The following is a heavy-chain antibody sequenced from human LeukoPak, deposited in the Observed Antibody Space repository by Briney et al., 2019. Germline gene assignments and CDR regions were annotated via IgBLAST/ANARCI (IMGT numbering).Heavy chain of an antibody. D-gene: IGHD1-1*01. CDR2: INQPGTEQ. V-gene: IGHV3-7*01. J-gene: IGHJ4*02. CDR3: ARSPATGTVDY. CDR1: DFTFSIYW. Sequence: SGGSLRLSCTASDFTFSIYWMSWVRRAPGRGLEWVANINQPGTEQYYVDSVNGRFTISRDNAKNLLYLQMNSLRAEDTAVYYCARSPATGTVDYWGQGTLVTVSS.